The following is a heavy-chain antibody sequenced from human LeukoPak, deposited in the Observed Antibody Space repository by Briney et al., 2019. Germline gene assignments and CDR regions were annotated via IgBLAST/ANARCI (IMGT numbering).Heavy chain of an antibody. V-gene: IGHV4-34*01. D-gene: IGHD2-15*01. CDR2: INHSGST. CDR1: GGSFSGYY. Sequence: SETLSLTCAVYGGSFSGYYWSWIRQPPGKGLVWIGEINHSGSTNYNPSLKSRVTISVDTSKNQFSLKLSSVTAADTAVYYCARGPRVRYCSGGSCYLKDVWGKGTTVTVSS. J-gene: IGHJ6*04. CDR3: ARGPRVRYCSGGSCYLKDV.